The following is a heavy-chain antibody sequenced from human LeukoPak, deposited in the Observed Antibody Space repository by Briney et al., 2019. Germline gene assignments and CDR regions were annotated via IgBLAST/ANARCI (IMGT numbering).Heavy chain of an antibody. CDR2: ISGSGGST. J-gene: IGHJ6*02. D-gene: IGHD5-12*01. Sequence: PGGSLRLSCAASGFTFSSYAMSWVRQAPGKGLEWVSAISGSGGSTYYADSVKGRFTISRDNSKNTLYLQMNSLRAEETAVYYCAKGLCSGYDGDYYYYYGMDVWGQGTTVTVSS. CDR3: AKGLCSGYDGDYYYYYGMDV. V-gene: IGHV3-23*01. CDR1: GFTFSSYA.